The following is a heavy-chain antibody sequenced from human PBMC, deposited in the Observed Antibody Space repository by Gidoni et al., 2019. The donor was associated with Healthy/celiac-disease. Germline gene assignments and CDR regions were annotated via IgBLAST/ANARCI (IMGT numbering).Heavy chain of an antibody. D-gene: IGHD4-17*01. J-gene: IGHJ6*03. CDR1: GFTFSSYG. V-gene: IGHV3-33*01. CDR2: IWDDGSNK. CDR3: ATGDYFWGYYYYMDV. Sequence: QVQLVESGGGVVQPGRSLRLSCAASGFTFSSYGMHWVRQAPGKGLEWVAVIWDDGSNKYYADSVKGRFTISRDNSKNTLYLQMNSLRAEDTAVYYCATGDYFWGYYYYMDVWGKGTTVTVSS.